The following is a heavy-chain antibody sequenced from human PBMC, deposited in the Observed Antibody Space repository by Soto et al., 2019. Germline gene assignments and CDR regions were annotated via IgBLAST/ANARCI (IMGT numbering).Heavy chain of an antibody. D-gene: IGHD3-3*01. CDR1: GFTFSSYA. J-gene: IGHJ4*02. CDR2: LSGGGGRT. V-gene: IGHV3-23*01. Sequence: EVQVLESGGGLVQPGGSLRLSCAASGFTFSSYAMDWVRQAPGKWLEWVSGLSGGGGRTYYADSVKGRFTISRDNAKNTLYLDMNSLRAEDTAIYYCAKEVRMAFDFWTAYPPACDFWGQGTLVTVSS. CDR3: AKEVRMAFDFWTAYPPACDF.